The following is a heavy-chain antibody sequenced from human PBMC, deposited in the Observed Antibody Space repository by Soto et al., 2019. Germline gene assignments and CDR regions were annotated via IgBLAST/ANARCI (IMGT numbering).Heavy chain of an antibody. Sequence: EVQLLESGGGLVQPGGSLRLSCAASGFTFSSYAMSWVRQAPGKGLEWVSAISGSGGSTYYADSVKGRFTISRDNSKNPLYLQMNSLRAEDTAVYYCANGTIPGTNYYYYYGMDVWGQGTTVTVSS. CDR2: ISGSGGST. D-gene: IGHD3-3*01. CDR1: GFTFSSYA. J-gene: IGHJ6*02. V-gene: IGHV3-23*01. CDR3: ANGTIPGTNYYYYYGMDV.